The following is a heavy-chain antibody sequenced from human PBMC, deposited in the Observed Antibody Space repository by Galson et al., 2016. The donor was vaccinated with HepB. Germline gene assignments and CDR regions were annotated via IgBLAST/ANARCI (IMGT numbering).Heavy chain of an antibody. CDR2: IKNSNSDV. J-gene: IGHJ3*02. Sequence: SLRLSCAASGFTFSTYTLNWARQAPGKGLEWVSSIKNSNSDVYYEDSVKGRFTISRDNAENSLYLQMDSLTAEDTAMYYCARARIAGLGTGAFDMWGQGTMVTVSS. D-gene: IGHD6-13*01. CDR3: ARARIAGLGTGAFDM. V-gene: IGHV3-21*01. CDR1: GFTFSTYT.